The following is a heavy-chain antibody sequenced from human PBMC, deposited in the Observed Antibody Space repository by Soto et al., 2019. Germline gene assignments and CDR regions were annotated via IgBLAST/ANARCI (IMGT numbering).Heavy chain of an antibody. CDR1: GDSISSSTYF. J-gene: IGHJ1*01. D-gene: IGHD2-21*01. CDR2: IDYSGTT. Sequence: QLQLQESGPGLVKASETLFLICTASGDSISSSTYFWGWIRQPPGKGLEWIGSIDYSGTTYYNTSRRTRADISVDTSNNQFSLMLTSVTAADTSVYYCARHGANSVGDSEYFQHWGQCTLVTVSS. V-gene: IGHV4-39*01. CDR3: ARHGANSVGDSEYFQH.